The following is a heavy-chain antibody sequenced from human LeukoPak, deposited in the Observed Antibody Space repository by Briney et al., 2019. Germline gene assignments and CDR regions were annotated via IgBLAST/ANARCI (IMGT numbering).Heavy chain of an antibody. D-gene: IGHD2-15*01. J-gene: IGHJ3*02. Sequence: GASVKVSCKASGYILTTYYIHWVRQAPGQALQWMGLINPSGGTTTYAQKLQGRVTMTTDTSTSTAYMELRSLRSDDTAVYYCAREVLSQARAFDIWGQGTMVTVSS. CDR2: INPSGGTT. V-gene: IGHV1-46*01. CDR1: GYILTTYY. CDR3: AREVLSQARAFDI.